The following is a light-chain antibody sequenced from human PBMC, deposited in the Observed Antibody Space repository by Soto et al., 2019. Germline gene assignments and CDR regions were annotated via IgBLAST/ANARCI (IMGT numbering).Light chain of an antibody. Sequence: YELTQPPSVSVAPGQTATLSCGGNNVGSKVVHWYQQKPGQAPVLVVYDDTYRPSGIPERFSGSNSGNTATLTISRVEAGDEADYYCQVWHIGSYRVFGGGTKLTVL. CDR3: QVWHIGSYRV. CDR1: NVGSKV. V-gene: IGLV3-21*02. CDR2: DDT. J-gene: IGLJ3*02.